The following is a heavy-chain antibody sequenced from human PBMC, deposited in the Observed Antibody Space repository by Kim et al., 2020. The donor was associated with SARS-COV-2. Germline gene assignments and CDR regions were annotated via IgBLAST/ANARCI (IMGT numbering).Heavy chain of an antibody. Sequence: ASVKVSCKASGYTFTSYAMHWVRQAPGQRLEWMGWINAGNGNTKYSQKFQGRVTITRDTSASTAYMELSSLRSEDTAVYYCARDQAWYYDILTGYHYGGAPFNYWGQGTLVTVSS. CDR1: GYTFTSYA. CDR2: INAGNGNT. D-gene: IGHD3-9*01. V-gene: IGHV1-3*01. CDR3: ARDQAWYYDILTGYHYGGAPFNY. J-gene: IGHJ4*02.